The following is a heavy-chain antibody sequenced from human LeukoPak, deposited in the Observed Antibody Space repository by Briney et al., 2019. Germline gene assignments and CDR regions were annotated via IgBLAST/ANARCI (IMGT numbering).Heavy chain of an antibody. D-gene: IGHD3-9*01. CDR2: INPNSGGT. Sequence: GASVKVSCKASGYTFTGYYMHWVRQAPGQGLEWMGWINPNSGGTNCAQKFQGRVTMTRDTSISTAYMELSRLRSDDTAVYYCARDPKGRGYFDWLVQTYYYYMDVWGKGTTVTISS. J-gene: IGHJ6*03. CDR3: ARDPKGRGYFDWLVQTYYYYMDV. CDR1: GYTFTGYY. V-gene: IGHV1-2*02.